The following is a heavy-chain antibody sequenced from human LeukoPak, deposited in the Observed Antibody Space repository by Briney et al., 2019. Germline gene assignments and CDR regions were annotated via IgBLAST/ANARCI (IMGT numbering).Heavy chain of an antibody. CDR2: IIPIFGIA. D-gene: IGHD1-26*01. CDR3: ARGGSSGSYGENTELDY. J-gene: IGHJ4*02. V-gene: IGHV1-69*04. CDR1: GGTFSSYA. Sequence: ASVKVSCKASGGTFSSYAISWVRQAPGQGLEWMGRIIPIFGIANYAQKFQGRVTITADKSTSTAYMELSSLRSEDTAVYYCARGGSSGSYGENTELDYWGQGTLVTVSS.